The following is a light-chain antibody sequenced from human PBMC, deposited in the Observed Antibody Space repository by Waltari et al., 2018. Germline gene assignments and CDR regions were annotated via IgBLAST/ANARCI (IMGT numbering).Light chain of an antibody. J-gene: IGLJ3*02. CDR2: DDS. Sequence: SYVLTQPPSVSVAPGQTAKITCGGNNIERRGVHWYQQMPGQAPVLVVYDDSDRPSGIPERFAGSHSGNTATLTIIRVEAGDEADYYCQVWDSTINCRVFGGGTKLTVL. CDR1: NIERRG. CDR3: QVWDSTINCRV. V-gene: IGLV3-21*02.